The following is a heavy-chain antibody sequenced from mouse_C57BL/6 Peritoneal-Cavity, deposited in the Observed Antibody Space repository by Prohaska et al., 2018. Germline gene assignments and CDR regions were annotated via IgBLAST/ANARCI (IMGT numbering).Heavy chain of an antibody. CDR2: IYPVTGET. Sequence: QIQLQQSGAVLASPGASVTLSCKASGYTFTDHILNWVKKRPGQGLEWIGRIYPVTGETNYNQKFMGKATFSVDRSSSTVYMVLNSLTSEDPAVYYCAGGSSSYYYAMDYWGQGTSVTVSS. V-gene: IGHV1-11*01. D-gene: IGHD1-1*01. CDR3: AGGSSSYYYAMDY. CDR1: GYTFTDHI. J-gene: IGHJ4*01.